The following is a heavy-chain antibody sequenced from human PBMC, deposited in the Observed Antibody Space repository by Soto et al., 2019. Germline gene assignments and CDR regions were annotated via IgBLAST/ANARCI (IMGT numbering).Heavy chain of an antibody. V-gene: IGHV1-8*01. J-gene: IGHJ4*02. CDR2: VNPKSGRT. CDR3: TRTPTDF. CDR1: GYSCINSD. Sequence: QVQLIQSGAEVKRPGASVKVSCKASGYSCINSDINWVRRASGQGLEWMGLVNPKSGRTVSAQKFQGRVSMTRNVSISTAFLELSSLTSEDMAVYYCTRTPTDFWGQGTQVTVSS.